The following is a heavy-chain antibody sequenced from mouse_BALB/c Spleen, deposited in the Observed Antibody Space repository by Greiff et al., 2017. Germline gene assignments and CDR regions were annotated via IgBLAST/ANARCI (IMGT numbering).Heavy chain of an antibody. CDR3: ARGYSSGYGFDY. CDR1: GFTFSDYY. CDR2: ISDGGSYT. J-gene: IGHJ2*01. Sequence: EVKLVESGGGLVKPGGSLKLSCAASGFTFSDYYMYWVRQTPEKRLEWVATISDGGSYTYYPDSVKGRFTISRDNAKNNLYLQMSSLKSEDTAMYYCARGYSSGYGFDYWGQGTTLTVSS. V-gene: IGHV5-4*02. D-gene: IGHD3-1*01.